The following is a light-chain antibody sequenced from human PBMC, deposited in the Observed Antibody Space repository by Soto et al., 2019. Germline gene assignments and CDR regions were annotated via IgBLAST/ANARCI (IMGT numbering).Light chain of an antibody. V-gene: IGLV2-23*01. CDR1: SSDVGSYNL. CDR2: EGS. Sequence: QSVLTQPASVSGSHGQSITISCTGTSSDVGSYNLVSWYQQHPGKAPKLMIYEGSKRPSGVSNRFSGSKSGNTASLTISGLQAEDEADYYCCSYAGSIVVFGGGTKVTVL. J-gene: IGLJ2*01. CDR3: CSYAGSIVV.